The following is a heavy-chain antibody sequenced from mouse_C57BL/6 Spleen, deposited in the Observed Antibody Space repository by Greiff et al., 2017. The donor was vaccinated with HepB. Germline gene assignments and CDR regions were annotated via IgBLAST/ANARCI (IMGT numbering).Heavy chain of an antibody. CDR1: GFTFSDYG. Sequence: EVKVVESGGGLVQPGGSLKLSCAASGFTFSDYGMAWVRQAPRKGPEWVAFISNLAYSIYYADTVTGRFTISRENAKNTLYLEMSSLRSEDTAMYYCARQAVGGYFDVWGTGTTVTVSS. D-gene: IGHD1-1*01. V-gene: IGHV5-15*01. CDR3: ARQAVGGYFDV. J-gene: IGHJ1*03. CDR2: ISNLAYSI.